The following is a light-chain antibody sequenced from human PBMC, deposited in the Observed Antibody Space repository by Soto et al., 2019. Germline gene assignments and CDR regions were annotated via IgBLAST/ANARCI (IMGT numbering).Light chain of an antibody. CDR1: QSISRY. CDR2: GAS. Sequence: IVLTQSPGTLSLSPGERTTLSCRASQSISRYLAWYQQKPGQAPRLLVYGASNRATGIPDRFSGSVSGTDFTLTISSLETEDFAVYYCQQRSNWPPITFGQGTRLEIK. V-gene: IGKV3-11*01. J-gene: IGKJ5*01. CDR3: QQRSNWPPIT.